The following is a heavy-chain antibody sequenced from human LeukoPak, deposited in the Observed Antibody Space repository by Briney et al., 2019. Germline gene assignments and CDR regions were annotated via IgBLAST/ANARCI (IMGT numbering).Heavy chain of an antibody. Sequence: GSLRLSCAASGFTFSSYWMHWVRQVPGKGLEWIGSIYYSGSTYYNPSHKSRVTISVDTSKNQFSLKLSSVTAADTAVYYCARDQYCSSTSCYDWFDPWGQGTLVTVSS. CDR3: ARDQYCSSTSCYDWFDP. CDR2: IYYSGST. CDR1: GFTFSSYW. J-gene: IGHJ5*02. D-gene: IGHD2-2*01. V-gene: IGHV4-39*07.